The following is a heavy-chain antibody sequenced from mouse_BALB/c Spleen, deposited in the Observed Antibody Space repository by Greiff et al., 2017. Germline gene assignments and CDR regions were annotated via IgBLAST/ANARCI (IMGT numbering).Heavy chain of an antibody. CDR1: GYAFTNYL. CDR3: ARSTMITTWDYSAIDY. Sequence: VQLQQSGAELVRPGTSVKVSCKASGYAFTNYLIEWVKQRPGQGLEWIGVINPGSGGTNYNEKFKGKATLTADKSSSTAYMQLSSLTSDDSAVYFCARSTMITTWDYSAIDYWGQGTSVTVSS. D-gene: IGHD2-4*01. J-gene: IGHJ4*01. CDR2: INPGSGGT. V-gene: IGHV1-54*01.